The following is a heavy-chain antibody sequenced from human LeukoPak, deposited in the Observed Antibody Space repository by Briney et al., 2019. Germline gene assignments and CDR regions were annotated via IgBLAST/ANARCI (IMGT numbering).Heavy chain of an antibody. Sequence: QSGGSLRLSCAASGFTFSSYWTHWDSQAPGKGLVWVSRINGDGSTTNYAGSVKGRFTISRDNAKNTLYLQMNTLRAEDTAVYYCAAHTTRGGYWGQGTLVTVSS. D-gene: IGHD1-1*01. CDR2: INGDGSTT. CDR1: GFTFSSYW. V-gene: IGHV3-74*01. CDR3: AAHTTRGGY. J-gene: IGHJ4*02.